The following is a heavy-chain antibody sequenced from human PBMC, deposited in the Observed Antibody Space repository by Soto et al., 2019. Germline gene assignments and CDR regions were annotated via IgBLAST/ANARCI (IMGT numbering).Heavy chain of an antibody. J-gene: IGHJ4*02. CDR2: ISAYNGNK. D-gene: IGHD4-17*01. CDR1: DYTFTSYG. Sequence: ASVKVSCKASDYTFTSYGISWVRQAPGQGLEWMGWISAYNGNKKYAQKFQGRVTMTTDTSTSTAYMELSSLRSEDTAVYYCARDYGYGDYELDYWGQGTLVTVSS. CDR3: ARDYGYGDYELDY. V-gene: IGHV1-18*01.